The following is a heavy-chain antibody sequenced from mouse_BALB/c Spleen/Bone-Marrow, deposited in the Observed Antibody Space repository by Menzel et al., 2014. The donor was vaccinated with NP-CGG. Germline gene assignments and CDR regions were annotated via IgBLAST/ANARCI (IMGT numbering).Heavy chain of an antibody. Sequence: VQLQESGAELARPGASVKMSCKASGYTFTSYTMHWVKQRPGQGLEWIGYITPNSDHTNYNQKFKDRATLTADKSSSTAYMQLSSLTSEDSAIYYCSRSTFAHVMDSWGQGTSVTVSS. CDR1: GYTFTSYT. J-gene: IGHJ4*01. V-gene: IGHV1-4*01. D-gene: IGHD4-1*02. CDR2: ITPNSDHT. CDR3: SRSTFAHVMDS.